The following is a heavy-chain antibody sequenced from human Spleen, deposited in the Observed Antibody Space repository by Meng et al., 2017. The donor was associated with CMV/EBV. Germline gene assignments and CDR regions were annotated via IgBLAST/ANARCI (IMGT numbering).Heavy chain of an antibody. V-gene: IGHV4-34*11. D-gene: IGHD4-17*01. CDR1: GGSFSGYY. Sequence: QGPLRQWGAGLLKPSETLSLTCAVYGGSFSGYYWSWIRQPPGKGLEWIGYIYYSGSTNYNPSLKSRVTISVDTSKNQFSLKLSSVTAADTAVYYCARGVYGDYTGTFDYWGQGTLVTVSS. CDR2: IYYSGST. J-gene: IGHJ4*02. CDR3: ARGVYGDYTGTFDY.